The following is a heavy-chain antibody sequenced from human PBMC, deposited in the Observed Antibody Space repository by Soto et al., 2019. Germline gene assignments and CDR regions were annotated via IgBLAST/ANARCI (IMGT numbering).Heavy chain of an antibody. V-gene: IGHV1-18*01. CDR3: ASGGHSSVSSGYYYGTGGAFDF. CDR1: GYTFTSYG. D-gene: IGHD3-22*01. J-gene: IGHJ5*01. CDR2: ISTYNGNT. Sequence: GASVKVSCKTSGYTFTSYGISWVRQAPGQGLEGMGWISTYNGNTNYAQKLQGRVTMTTYTSTSTAYMELRSLRSDDTAVYCCASGGHSSVSSGYYYGTGGAFDFWRQRTLVTVSS.